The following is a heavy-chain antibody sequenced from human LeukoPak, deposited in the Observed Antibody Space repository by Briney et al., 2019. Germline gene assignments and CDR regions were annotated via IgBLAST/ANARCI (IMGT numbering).Heavy chain of an antibody. CDR1: GFTFSTYA. V-gene: IGHV3-30-3*01. CDR3: ARDLVPAGSRTYYPS. CDR2: ISYDGNNK. J-gene: IGHJ5*02. D-gene: IGHD3-10*01. Sequence: GGSLTLSCVASGFTFSTYALNWVRQAPGRGLEWLATISYDGNNKYYADSVKGRFTISRDNSKNTLYLQMNSLRADDTALYYCARDLVPAGSRTYYPSWGQGTPVTVSS.